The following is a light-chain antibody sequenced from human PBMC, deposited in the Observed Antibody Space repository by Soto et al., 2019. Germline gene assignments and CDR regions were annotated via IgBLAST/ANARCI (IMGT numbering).Light chain of an antibody. CDR2: TDN. CDR1: SSNIGSNT. CDR3: AAWDDSLNGHV. J-gene: IGLJ1*01. Sequence: QTVVTQPPSASGTPGQRVTISCSGSSSNIGSNTVSWYQLLPGTAPKILISTDNQRPSGVPDRFSGSKSGTSASLAISGLQSEDEADYYCAAWDDSLNGHVFGTGTKLTVL. V-gene: IGLV1-44*01.